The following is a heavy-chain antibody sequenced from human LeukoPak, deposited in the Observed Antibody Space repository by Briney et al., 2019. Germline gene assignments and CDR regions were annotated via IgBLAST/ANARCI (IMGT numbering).Heavy chain of an antibody. CDR2: ISSSSSAI. CDR3: TRRSWDSSAWFDS. V-gene: IGHV3-48*02. J-gene: IGHJ5*01. Sequence: GESLRLSCAASGFTFSTYSMNWVRQAPGKGLEWVSYISSSSSAIHYADSLKGRFTISRDNDKNSLYLQMNNLRDEDTAVYYCTRRSWDSSAWFDSWGQGTLVTVSS. D-gene: IGHD6-19*01. CDR1: GFTFSTYS.